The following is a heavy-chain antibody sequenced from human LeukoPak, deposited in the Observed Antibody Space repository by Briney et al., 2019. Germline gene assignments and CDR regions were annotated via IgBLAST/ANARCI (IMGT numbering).Heavy chain of an antibody. V-gene: IGHV4-39*07. D-gene: IGHD5-18*01. CDR2: IYYSGST. J-gene: IGHJ4*02. Sequence: SETLSLTCTVSGGSISSSSYYWGWIRQPPGKGLEWIGSIYYSGSTYYNPSLKSRVTISVDTSKNQFSLKLSTVTAADTAVYYCARNWAMVLDYWGQGTLVTVSS. CDR1: GGSISSSSYY. CDR3: ARNWAMVLDY.